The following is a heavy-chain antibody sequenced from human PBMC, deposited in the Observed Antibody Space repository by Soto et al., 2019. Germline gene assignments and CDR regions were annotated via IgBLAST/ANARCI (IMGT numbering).Heavy chain of an antibody. D-gene: IGHD3-10*01. CDR3: AREAYYYGSGSYYNGYYGMDV. CDR2: ISAYKGNT. J-gene: IGHJ6*02. CDR1: GYTFTSYG. Sequence: QVQLVQSEAEVKKPGASVKVSCKASGYTFTSYGISWVRQAPGQGLEWMGWISAYKGNTNYAQKLQGRVTMTTDTSTSTAYMELQSLRSDDTAVYYCAREAYYYGSGSYYNGYYGMDVWGQGTTVTVSS. V-gene: IGHV1-18*01.